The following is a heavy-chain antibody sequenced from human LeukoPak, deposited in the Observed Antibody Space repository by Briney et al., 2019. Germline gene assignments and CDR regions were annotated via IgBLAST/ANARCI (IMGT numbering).Heavy chain of an antibody. CDR2: IYHSGST. V-gene: IGHV4-4*02. J-gene: IGHJ4*02. CDR3: ARGDTAMVIPFDY. CDR1: GGSISSSNW. Sequence: SGTLSLTCAVSGGSISSSNWWSWVRQPPGKGLEWIGEIYHSGSTNHNPSLKSRVTISVDKSKNQFSLKLSSVTAADTAVYYCARGDTAMVIPFDYWGQGTLVTVSS. D-gene: IGHD5-18*01.